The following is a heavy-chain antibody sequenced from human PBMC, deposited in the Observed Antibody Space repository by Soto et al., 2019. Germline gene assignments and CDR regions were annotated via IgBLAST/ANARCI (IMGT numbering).Heavy chain of an antibody. CDR3: ARDFLSVAGRIDY. Sequence: QVQLVESGGGVVQPGRSLRLSCAASGFTFSSYGMHWVRQAPGKGLEWVAVISYDGSNKYYADSVKGRFTISRDNSKNTLYLQMNSLRAEDTAVYYCARDFLSVAGRIDYWGQGTLVTVSS. CDR1: GFTFSSYG. CDR2: ISYDGSNK. D-gene: IGHD6-19*01. V-gene: IGHV3-30*03. J-gene: IGHJ4*02.